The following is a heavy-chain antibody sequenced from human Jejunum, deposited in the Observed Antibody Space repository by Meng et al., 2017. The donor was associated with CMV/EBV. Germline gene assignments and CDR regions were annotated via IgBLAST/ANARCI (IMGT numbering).Heavy chain of an antibody. Sequence: VQLQEAGPGLVKPSQTLSLTCTVSGGSINTYYWRWIRQSAGKGLEWIGRFYSSDTYNYHPSLNSRVTMSLDTSKKQFSLILSSVTAADTARYYCARGPGASTREGFDHWGLGTLVTVSS. J-gene: IGHJ4*02. CDR3: ARGPGASTREGFDH. CDR2: FYSSDTY. D-gene: IGHD1-26*01. CDR1: GGSINTYY. V-gene: IGHV4-4*07.